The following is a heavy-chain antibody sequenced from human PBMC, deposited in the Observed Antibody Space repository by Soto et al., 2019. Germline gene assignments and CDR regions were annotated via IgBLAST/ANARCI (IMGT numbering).Heavy chain of an antibody. D-gene: IGHD5-18*01. CDR3: ARQGVTAMAPSANGMDV. Sequence: GESLKISCKGSGFSFTTYWIAWVRQMPGKGLEWMGIIYPGDSKTTYSPSFQGQVTISADKSISTAYLQWSSLKASDTAMYYCARQGVTAMAPSANGMDVWGQGTTVTVSS. CDR1: GFSFTTYW. CDR2: IYPGDSKT. J-gene: IGHJ6*02. V-gene: IGHV5-51*01.